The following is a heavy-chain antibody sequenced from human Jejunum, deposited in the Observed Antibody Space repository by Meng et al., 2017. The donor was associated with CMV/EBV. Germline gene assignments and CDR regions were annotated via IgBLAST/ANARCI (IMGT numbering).Heavy chain of an antibody. CDR3: AATYCGGDCYPDYWYFDL. D-gene: IGHD2-21*02. V-gene: IGHV4-39*07. CDR1: GGSISSSVYY. Sequence: QLQLQESGPGLVKPSETLSLTCTVSGGSISSSVYYWVWIRQSPGKGLEWIGSINYSGSTDYNPSLKSRVTISVDTSKTQFALKVTSVTAADTAMYYCAATYCGGDCYPDYWYFDLWGRGTLVTVSS. J-gene: IGHJ2*01. CDR2: INYSGST.